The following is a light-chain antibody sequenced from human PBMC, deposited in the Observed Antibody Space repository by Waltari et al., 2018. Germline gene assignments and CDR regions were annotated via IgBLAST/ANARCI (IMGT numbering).Light chain of an antibody. CDR1: QSVGRT. CDR3: QHYVSLPAT. V-gene: IGKV3-20*01. J-gene: IGKJ1*01. CDR2: GAS. Sequence: IVLTQSPGTLSLFPGERAPLSCRASQSVGRTLAWYHQKPGQAPRLLIYGASIRATGIPDRFSGGGSGTDLSLSINRLEPEDFAVYYCQHYVSLPATFGQGTKVEIK.